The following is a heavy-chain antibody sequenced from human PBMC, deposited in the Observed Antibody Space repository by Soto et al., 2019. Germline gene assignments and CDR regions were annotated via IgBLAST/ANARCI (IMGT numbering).Heavy chain of an antibody. CDR2: ISAYNGNT. V-gene: IGHV1-18*04. CDR1: GYTFTSYG. CDR3: ARGGYCSSTSCPRARYYYYGMDV. J-gene: IGHJ6*02. D-gene: IGHD2-2*01. Sequence: ASVKVSCKASGYTFTSYGISWVRQAPGQGLEWVGWISAYNGNTNNEQKLQGRVTMTTDTSTSTAYMELRSLRSDDTAVYYCARGGYCSSTSCPRARYYYYGMDVWGQGTTVTVSS.